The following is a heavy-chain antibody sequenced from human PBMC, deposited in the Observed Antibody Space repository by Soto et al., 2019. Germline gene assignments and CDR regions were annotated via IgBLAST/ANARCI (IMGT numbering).Heavy chain of an antibody. V-gene: IGHV4-38-2*01. CDR2: IYHGGST. CDR1: GYSISSGYY. Sequence: SETMSLTCAVSGYSISSGYYWGWLRQPPGRGLEWIGCIYHGGSTYYNPSLNSRVTLSIDMTNNHVSLILNSVTAADTAVYYCARVGPWVPYYYDSSPYTFENWFDPWGQGTLVTV. CDR3: ARVGPWVPYYYDSSPYTFENWFDP. J-gene: IGHJ5*02. D-gene: IGHD3-22*01.